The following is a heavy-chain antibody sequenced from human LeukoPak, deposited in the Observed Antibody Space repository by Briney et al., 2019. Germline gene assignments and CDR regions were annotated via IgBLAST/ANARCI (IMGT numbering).Heavy chain of an antibody. CDR2: IYSSGDT. CDR3: ARDRGSFSRYGIDY. D-gene: IGHD2-2*01. V-gene: IGHV4-4*07. J-gene: IGHJ4*02. Sequence: PSETLSLTCTVSGGSINSYYWSWIRQPAGKGLEWVGRIYSSGDTNYNPSLKSRVTMSVDTSKSQFSLNLNSVTAADTAVYYCARDRGSFSRYGIDYWGREPWSPSPQ. CDR1: GGSINSYY.